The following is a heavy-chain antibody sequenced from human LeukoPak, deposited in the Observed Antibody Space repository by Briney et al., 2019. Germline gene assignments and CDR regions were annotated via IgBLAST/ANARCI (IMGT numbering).Heavy chain of an antibody. D-gene: IGHD1-26*01. CDR1: GFTFSSYA. CDR2: ISGSGGST. CDR3: AKINEWELLLPYFDY. V-gene: IGHV3-23*01. J-gene: IGHJ4*02. Sequence: GGTLRLSCAASGFTFSSYAMSWVRQAPGKGLEWVSAISGSGGSTYYADSVKGRFTISRDNSKNTLYLQMNSLRAEDTAVYYCAKINEWELLLPYFDYWGQGTLVTVSS.